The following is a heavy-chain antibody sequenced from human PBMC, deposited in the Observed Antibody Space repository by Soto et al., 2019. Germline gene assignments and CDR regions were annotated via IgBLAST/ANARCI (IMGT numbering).Heavy chain of an antibody. CDR1: GGSFSGYY. V-gene: IGHV4-34*01. CDR2: INHSGST. D-gene: IGHD6-19*01. J-gene: IGHJ6*02. CDR3: ARSLSVAGTSGGDYYYYGMDV. Sequence: PSETLSLTCAVYGGSFSGYYWSWIRQPPGKGLEWIGEINHSGSTNYNPSLKSRVTISVDTSKNQFSLKLSSVTAADTAVYYCARSLSVAGTSGGDYYYYGMDVWGQGTTVTAP.